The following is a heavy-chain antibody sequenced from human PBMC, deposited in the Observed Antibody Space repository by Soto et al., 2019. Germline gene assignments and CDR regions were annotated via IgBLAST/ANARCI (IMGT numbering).Heavy chain of an antibody. D-gene: IGHD3-22*01. J-gene: IGHJ6*02. CDR1: GGSISSGDYY. CDR3: ASSNYYDSTEPIWYYYYDMDV. CDR2: IYYSGST. Sequence: PSETLSLTCTVSGGSISSGDYYWSWIRQPPGKGLEWIGYIYYSGSTYYNPSLKSRVTISVDTSKNQFSLKLSSVTAADTAVYYCASSNYYDSTEPIWYYYYDMDVWGQGTTVTVSS. V-gene: IGHV4-30-4*01.